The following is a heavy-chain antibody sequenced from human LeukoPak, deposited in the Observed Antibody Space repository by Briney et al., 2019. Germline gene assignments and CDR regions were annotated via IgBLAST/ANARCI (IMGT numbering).Heavy chain of an antibody. V-gene: IGHV3-23*01. CDR1: GFTFSTYA. CDR3: AYGDYDC. D-gene: IGHD4-17*01. CDR2: ISGGGGST. J-gene: IGHJ4*02. Sequence: PGRSLRLSCAASGFTFSTYAMNWVRQAPGKGLEWVSTISGGGGSTYYADSVKGRFTISRDNSKNTLYLQMNSLRAEDTAVYYCAYGDYDCWGQGTLVTVSS.